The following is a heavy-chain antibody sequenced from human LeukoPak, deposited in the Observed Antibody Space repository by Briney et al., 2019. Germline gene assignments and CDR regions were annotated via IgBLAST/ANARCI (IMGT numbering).Heavy chain of an antibody. J-gene: IGHJ4*02. CDR1: GGSFSGYY. CDR2: INHSGST. Sequence: SETLSLTCAVYGGSFSGYYWSWIRQPPGKGLEWIGEINHSGSTNYNPSLKSRVTISVGTSKNQFSLKLSSVTAADTAVYYCARGHFPAREDYWGQGTLVTVSS. CDR3: ARGHFPAREDY. D-gene: IGHD6-6*01. V-gene: IGHV4-34*01.